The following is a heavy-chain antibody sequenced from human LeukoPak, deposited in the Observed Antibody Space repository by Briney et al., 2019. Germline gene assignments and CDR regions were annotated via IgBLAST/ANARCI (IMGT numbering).Heavy chain of an antibody. CDR2: INPNSGGT. V-gene: IGHV1-2*02. D-gene: IGHD2-15*01. J-gene: IGHJ5*02. CDR1: GYTFTSYY. CDR3: AREMDIVVVVAATLGA. Sequence: GASVKVSCKASGYTFTSYYMHWVRQAPGQGLEWMGWINPNSGGTNYAQKFQGRVTMTRDTSISTAYMELSRLRSDDTAVYYCAREMDIVVVVAATLGAWGQGTLVTVSS.